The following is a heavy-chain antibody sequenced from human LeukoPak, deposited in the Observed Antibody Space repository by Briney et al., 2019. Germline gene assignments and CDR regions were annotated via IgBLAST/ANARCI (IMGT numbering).Heavy chain of an antibody. D-gene: IGHD2-15*01. V-gene: IGHV3-23*01. CDR1: GFTFSSYA. CDR2: ISGSGGST. CDR3: AKPPGAAATHILEGYYFDY. J-gene: IGHJ4*02. Sequence: GGSLRPSCAASGFTFSSYAMSWVRQAPGKGLEWVSAISGSGGSTYYADSVKGRFTISRDNSKNTLYLQMNSLRAEDTAVYYCAKPPGAAATHILEGYYFDYWGQGTLVTVSS.